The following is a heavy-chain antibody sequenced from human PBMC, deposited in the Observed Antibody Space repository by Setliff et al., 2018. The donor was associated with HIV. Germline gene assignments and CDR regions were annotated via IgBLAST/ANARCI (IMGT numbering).Heavy chain of an antibody. CDR3: ARLRPSVADRSYFDH. CDR2: ITYSGSA. D-gene: IGHD6-19*01. V-gene: IGHV4-30-4*08. CDR1: GGSISSDDYY. Sequence: SETLSLTCTVSGGSISSDDYYWNWIRQPPGKGLEWIGYITYSGSAYYNPSLKSRVTISIDTSNNQISLRLTSVTAADTAVYYCARLRPSVADRSYFDHWGQGTLVTAPQ. J-gene: IGHJ4*02.